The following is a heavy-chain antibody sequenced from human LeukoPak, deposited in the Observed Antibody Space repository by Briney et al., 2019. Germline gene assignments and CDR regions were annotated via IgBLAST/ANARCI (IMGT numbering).Heavy chain of an antibody. CDR3: ARGGKAAVRFDL. Sequence: PSQTLSLTCTVSGGSISSGDYYWSWIRQPPGKGLEWLGYIYYSGSTYHNPSLKSRVTISVDTSKNQFSLKLSSVTAADTAVYYCARGGKAAVRFDLWGRGTLVTVSS. D-gene: IGHD2-15*01. CDR1: GGSISSGDYY. V-gene: IGHV4-30-4*01. J-gene: IGHJ2*01. CDR2: IYYSGST.